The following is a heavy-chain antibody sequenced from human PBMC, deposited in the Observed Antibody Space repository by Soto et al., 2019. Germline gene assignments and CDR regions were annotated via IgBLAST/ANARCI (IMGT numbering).Heavy chain of an antibody. V-gene: IGHV1-46*01. CDR1: GYTFSNYY. Sequence: QVQLVQSGAEVKKPGASVRVSCKASGYTFSNYYMHWVRQAPGQGHEWMGIINPSGGSTTYAQKFRGRVTMTGDASTSRVYVELSSLRSEDTAVYYCARYDYNGYYFDYWGQGTGVTVSS. D-gene: IGHD4-4*01. CDR2: INPSGGST. J-gene: IGHJ4*02. CDR3: ARYDYNGYYFDY.